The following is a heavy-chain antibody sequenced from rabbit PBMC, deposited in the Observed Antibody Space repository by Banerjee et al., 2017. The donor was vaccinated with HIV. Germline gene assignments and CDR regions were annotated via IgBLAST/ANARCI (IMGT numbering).Heavy chain of an antibody. V-gene: IGHV1S45*01. Sequence: QEQLEESGGGLVQPEGSLTLTCTASGFSFSSSYYMCWVRQAPGKGLEWIGCLDTGSSGSTYYASWVNGRFTITKSSSTTVTLRMTSLTAADTATYFCARDVGVSGYFLNLWGPGTLVTVS. CDR1: GFSFSSSYY. CDR2: LDTGSSGST. J-gene: IGHJ4*01. CDR3: ARDVGVSGYFLNL. D-gene: IGHD1-1*01.